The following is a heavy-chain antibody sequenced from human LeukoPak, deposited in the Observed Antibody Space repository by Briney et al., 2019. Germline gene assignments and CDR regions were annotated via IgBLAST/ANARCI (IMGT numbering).Heavy chain of an antibody. CDR1: GYTFTGYY. CDR3: ARDPAPLSDSSGYYYDWFDP. Sequence: ASVKVSCKASGYTFTGYYMHWVRQAPGQGLEWMGRINPNSGGTNYAQKFQGRVTMTRDTSISTAYMELSSLRSEDTAVYYCARDPAPLSDSSGYYYDWFDPWGQGTLVTVSS. CDR2: INPNSGGT. V-gene: IGHV1-2*06. D-gene: IGHD3-22*01. J-gene: IGHJ5*02.